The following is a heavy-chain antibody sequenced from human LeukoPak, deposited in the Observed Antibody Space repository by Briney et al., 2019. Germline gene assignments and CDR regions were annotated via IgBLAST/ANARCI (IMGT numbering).Heavy chain of an antibody. J-gene: IGHJ4*02. V-gene: IGHV4-59*01. CDR2: IYYSGST. CDR1: GGSISSYY. CDR3: ASSREYSSGWYFFGY. D-gene: IGHD6-19*01. Sequence: PSETLCLTCTVSGGSISSYYWSWIRQPPGKGLEWIGYIYYSGSTNYNPSLKSRVTISVDTSKNQFSLKLSSVTAADTAVYYCASSREYSSGWYFFGYWGQGTLVTVSS.